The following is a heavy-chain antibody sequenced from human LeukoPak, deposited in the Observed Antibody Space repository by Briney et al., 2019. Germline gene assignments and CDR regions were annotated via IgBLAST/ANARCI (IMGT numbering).Heavy chain of an antibody. V-gene: IGHV3-23*01. Sequence: PGGSLRLSCAASGFTFSSYAMSWVRQAPGKGLEWVSATSGSGGSTYYADFVKGRFPISRDNSKNTLYLQMNSLRAEDTAVYYCAKASFDWFPPYDAFDIWGQGAMVTVSS. D-gene: IGHD3-9*01. CDR3: AKASFDWFPPYDAFDI. J-gene: IGHJ3*02. CDR2: TSGSGGST. CDR1: GFTFSSYA.